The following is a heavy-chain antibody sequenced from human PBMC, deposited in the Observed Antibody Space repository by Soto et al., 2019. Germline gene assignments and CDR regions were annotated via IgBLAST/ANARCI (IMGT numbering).Heavy chain of an antibody. CDR3: ARARGFPGVPAAIISGRRNWFDP. D-gene: IGHD2-2*01. J-gene: IGHJ5*02. CDR2: INHSGST. V-gene: IGHV4-34*01. Sequence: SETLSLTCAVYGGSFSGYYWSWIRQPPGKGLEWIGEINHSGSTNYNPSLKSRVTISVDTSKNQFSLKLSSVTAADTAVYYCARARGFPGVPAAIISGRRNWFDPWGQGTLVTVSS. CDR1: GGSFSGYY.